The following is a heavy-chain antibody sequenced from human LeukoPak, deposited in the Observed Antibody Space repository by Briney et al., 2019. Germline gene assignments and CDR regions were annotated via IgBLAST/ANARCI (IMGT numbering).Heavy chain of an antibody. CDR3: ARADDYSDAFDI. V-gene: IGHV1-8*01. Sequence: GASVKVSCKASGYTFTSYDINWVRQATGQGLEWMGWMNPNSGNTGYAQKFQGRVTMTRDTSISTAYMELSRLRSDDTAVYYCARADDYSDAFDIWGQGTMVTVSS. CDR2: MNPNSGNT. D-gene: IGHD5-12*01. CDR1: GYTFTSYD. J-gene: IGHJ3*02.